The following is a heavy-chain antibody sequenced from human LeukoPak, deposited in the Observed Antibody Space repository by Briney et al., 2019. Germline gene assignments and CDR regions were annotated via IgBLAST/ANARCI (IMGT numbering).Heavy chain of an antibody. V-gene: IGHV3-30*02. CDR1: GFTFSSYG. CDR3: AKDNHIVVVPAATPFDY. Sequence: GRSLRLSCAASGFTFSSYGMHWVRQAPGKGLEWVAFIRNDGSNKYYADSVKGRFTISRDNSKNTLYLQMNSLRAEDTAVYYCAKDNHIVVVPAATPFDYWGQGTLVTVSS. J-gene: IGHJ4*02. D-gene: IGHD2-2*01. CDR2: IRNDGSNK.